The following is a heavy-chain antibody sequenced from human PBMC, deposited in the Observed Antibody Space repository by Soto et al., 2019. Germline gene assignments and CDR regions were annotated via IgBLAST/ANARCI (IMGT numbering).Heavy chain of an antibody. J-gene: IGHJ5*02. CDR2: ISYHGINT. Sequence: QVQLVESGGGVVQPGGSLRLSCAASGFTFSSYGMHWVRQAPGKGLEWVAVISYHGINTHYADSVKGRFTISRDNYKNTLYLHMNRLRPEDTAVYYCAKTGDSGYDLGWFDPWGQGTLVTVSS. D-gene: IGHD5-12*01. CDR3: AKTGDSGYDLGWFDP. V-gene: IGHV3-30*18. CDR1: GFTFSSYG.